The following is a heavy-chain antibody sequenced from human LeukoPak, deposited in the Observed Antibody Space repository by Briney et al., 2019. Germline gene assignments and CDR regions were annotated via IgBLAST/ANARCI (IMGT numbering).Heavy chain of an antibody. CDR3: VRESGTAMATGYFDL. D-gene: IGHD5-18*01. CDR1: GFTFSSYA. Sequence: PGRSLRLSCAASGFTFSSYAMPWVRQAPGKGLEWVAVISYDGSNKYYADSVKGRFTISRDNSKNTLYLQMNSLRAEDTAVYYCVRESGTAMATGYFDLWGRGTLVTVSS. J-gene: IGHJ2*01. CDR2: ISYDGSNK. V-gene: IGHV3-30-3*01.